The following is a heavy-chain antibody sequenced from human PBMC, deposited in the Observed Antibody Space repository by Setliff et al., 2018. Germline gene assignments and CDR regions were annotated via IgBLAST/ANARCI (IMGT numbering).Heavy chain of an antibody. CDR2: IYHSGST. Sequence: SETLSLTCAVSGYFISSGYYWGWIRQPPGKGLEWIGSIYHSGSTYYNPSLKSRVTISVDTSKKQFSLKLSSVTAADTAVYYCARRHCSGGSCYSLNYFDYWGQGALVTVSS. D-gene: IGHD2-15*01. J-gene: IGHJ4*02. V-gene: IGHV4-38-2*01. CDR1: GYFISSGYY. CDR3: ARRHCSGGSCYSLNYFDY.